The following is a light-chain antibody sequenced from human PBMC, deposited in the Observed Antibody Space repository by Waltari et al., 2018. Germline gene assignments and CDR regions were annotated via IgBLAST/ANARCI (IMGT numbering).Light chain of an antibody. CDR2: EVS. J-gene: IGLJ2*01. Sequence: QAALTPPPSVSGSPGQSVPISCTGTTNDIGGYNRVSWYQQHPGKAPKLMIYEVSKRPSGVSDRFSGSKSVNAASLTISGLQAEDEADYYCSSYANIYTWVFGGGTRLTVL. CDR3: SSYANIYTWV. CDR1: TNDIGGYNR. V-gene: IGLV2-11*01.